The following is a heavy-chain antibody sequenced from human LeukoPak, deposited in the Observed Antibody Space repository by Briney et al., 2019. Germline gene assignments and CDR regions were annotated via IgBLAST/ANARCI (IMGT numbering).Heavy chain of an antibody. CDR3: ARGTDYGDYGSDY. D-gene: IGHD4-17*01. J-gene: IGHJ4*02. Sequence: KPSETLSLTCAVYGGSFSGYYWSWIRQPPGKGLEWIGEINHSGSTNYNPSLKSRVTISVDTSKNQFSLKLSSVTAADTAVYYCARGTDYGDYGSDYWGQGTLVTVSS. V-gene: IGHV4-34*01. CDR1: GGSFSGYY. CDR2: INHSGST.